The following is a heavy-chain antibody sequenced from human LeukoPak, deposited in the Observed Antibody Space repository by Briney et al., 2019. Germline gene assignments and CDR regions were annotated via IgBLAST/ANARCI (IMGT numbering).Heavy chain of an antibody. J-gene: IGHJ4*02. Sequence: GASVKVSCKTSGYTFSDYYIHWVRQAPGQGLEWMGWINPKNSGTKYAQKFQGWITMTTDTSTSTAYMELTSLRSNDTAVSYCARVTVTTLFDHWGPGTLVTVSS. CDR1: GYTFSDYY. CDR2: INPKNSGT. CDR3: ARVTVTTLFDH. V-gene: IGHV1-2*04. D-gene: IGHD4-17*01.